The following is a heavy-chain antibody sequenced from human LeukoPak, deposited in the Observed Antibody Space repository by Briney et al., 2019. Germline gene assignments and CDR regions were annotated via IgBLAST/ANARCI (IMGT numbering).Heavy chain of an antibody. V-gene: IGHV4-39*07. CDR1: GGSISSSSYY. D-gene: IGHD1-26*01. J-gene: IGHJ4*02. Sequence: SETLSLTCTVSGGSISSSSYYWGWIRQPPGKGLEWIGSIYYSGSTYYNPSLKSRVTISVDTSKNQFSLKLSSVTAADTAVYYCARVLKGEGATGTDYWGRGTLVTVSS. CDR3: ARVLKGEGATGTDY. CDR2: IYYSGST.